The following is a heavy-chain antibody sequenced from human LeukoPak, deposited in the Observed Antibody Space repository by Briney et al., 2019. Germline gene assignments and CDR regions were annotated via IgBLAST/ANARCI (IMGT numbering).Heavy chain of an antibody. V-gene: IGHV1-46*01. J-gene: IGHJ4*02. Sequence: GASVKVSCRASGYTFTSYYMHWVRQAPGEGLEWMGIINPSGGSTSYAQKFQGRVTMTRDTSTSTVYMELSSLRSEDTAVYYCARVDRIAAAGRGGPALYWGQGTLVTVSS. CDR3: ARVDRIAAAGRGGPALY. CDR1: GYTFTSYY. CDR2: INPSGGST. D-gene: IGHD6-13*01.